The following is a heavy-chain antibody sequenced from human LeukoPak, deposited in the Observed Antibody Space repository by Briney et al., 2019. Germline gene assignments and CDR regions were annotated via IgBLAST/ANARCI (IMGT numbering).Heavy chain of an antibody. CDR2: ISYDGSNE. J-gene: IGHJ4*02. Sequence: GGSLRLSCAASGFTFSSYAMHWVRQAPGKGLEWVAVISYDGSNEYYADSVKGRFTISRDNSKNTLYLQMNSLSVEDTAVYYCARVGYYASGPFSYFDYWGQGTLVTVSS. CDR1: GFTFSSYA. V-gene: IGHV3-30-3*01. D-gene: IGHD3-10*01. CDR3: ARVGYYASGPFSYFDY.